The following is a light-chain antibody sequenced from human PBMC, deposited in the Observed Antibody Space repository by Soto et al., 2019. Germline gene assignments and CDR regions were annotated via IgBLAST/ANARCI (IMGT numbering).Light chain of an antibody. CDR2: DTS. CDR3: QQRSIWPWT. V-gene: IGKV3-11*01. J-gene: IGKJ1*01. CDR1: QSVSNF. Sequence: EVVLTQSPATLSLSPGERATLSCRASQSVSNFLAWYQQKPGQAPRLLIYDTSDRATGLPARFSGSGSGTDFTLTISSLEPEDFAVFYCQQRSIWPWTFDQGTKVDIK.